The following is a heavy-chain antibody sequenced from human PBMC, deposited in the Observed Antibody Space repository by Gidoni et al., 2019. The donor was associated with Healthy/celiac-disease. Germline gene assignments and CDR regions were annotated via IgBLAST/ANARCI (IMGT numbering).Heavy chain of an antibody. Sequence: QVHLVESGGGVVQPGSSLRLSCPASGFTFSSYALHWVRQAPVKGLEWVAVISYDGSNKYYADSVKGRFTISRDNSKNTLYLQMNSLRDEDTAVYYCARPTRYDFWSGYSDYFDYWGQGTLVTVSS. J-gene: IGHJ4*02. CDR2: ISYDGSNK. V-gene: IGHV3-30*04. CDR1: GFTFSSYA. CDR3: ARPTRYDFWSGYSDYFDY. D-gene: IGHD3-3*01.